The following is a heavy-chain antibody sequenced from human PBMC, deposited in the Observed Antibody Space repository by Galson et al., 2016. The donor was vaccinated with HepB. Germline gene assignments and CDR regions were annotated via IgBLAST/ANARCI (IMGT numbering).Heavy chain of an antibody. D-gene: IGHD4-11*01. CDR3: ARNDYSQSGDYYNYYGMDV. CDR1: GGTFSSYA. Sequence: SVKVSCKASGGTFSSYAISWVRQAPGQGLEWMGWISPYNANTNSGQKLQDRVTMTADTFTNTAYMELRSLKSDDTAVYYCARNDYSQSGDYYNYYGMDVWGQGTTVTVSS. V-gene: IGHV1-18*01. CDR2: ISPYNANT. J-gene: IGHJ6*02.